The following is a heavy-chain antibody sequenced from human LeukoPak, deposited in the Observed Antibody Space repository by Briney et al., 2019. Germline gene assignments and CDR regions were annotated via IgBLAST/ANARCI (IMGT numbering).Heavy chain of an antibody. J-gene: IGHJ4*02. D-gene: IGHD3-22*01. CDR1: GGSFSGYY. CDR2: ISGSGGST. CDR3: AKVRTPGSKGYDSSGYSLNFDY. Sequence: ETLSLTCAVYGGSFSGYYWSWVRQAPGKGLGWVSAISGSGGSTYYADSVKGRFTISRDNSKNTLYLQMNSLRAEDTAVYYCAKVRTPGSKGYDSSGYSLNFDYWGQGTLVTVSS. V-gene: IGHV3-23*01.